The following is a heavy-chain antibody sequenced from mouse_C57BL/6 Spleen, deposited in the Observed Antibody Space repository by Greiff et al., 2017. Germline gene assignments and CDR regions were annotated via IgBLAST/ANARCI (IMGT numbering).Heavy chain of an antibody. CDR3: TRVYDGYYVYFDY. J-gene: IGHJ2*01. D-gene: IGHD2-3*01. CDR1: GFTFSSYA. CDR2: ISSGGDSI. Sequence: EVKLVESGEGLVKPGGSLKLSCAASGFTFSSYAMSWVRQTPEKRLAWVAYISSGGDSIYSADTVKGRFTISRDNARNTLYLQMSSLKSMDTAMYYCTRVYDGYYVYFDYWGQGTTLTVSS. V-gene: IGHV5-9-1*02.